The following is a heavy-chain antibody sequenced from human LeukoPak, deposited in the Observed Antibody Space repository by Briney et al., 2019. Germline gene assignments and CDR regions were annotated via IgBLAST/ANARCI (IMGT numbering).Heavy chain of an antibody. CDR1: GGSISSYY. CDR3: ARLWSGYSDAFDI. D-gene: IGHD3-3*01. J-gene: IGHJ3*02. Sequence: SESLSLTCSVSGGSISSYYWSWIRQPPGKELEWDGYIYYSGSTNYNPSLKSRVALAVVKSKNQFSVKLSSVTAADPAVYYWARLWSGYSDAFDIWGQGTMVTVSS. CDR2: IYYSGST. V-gene: IGHV4-59*08.